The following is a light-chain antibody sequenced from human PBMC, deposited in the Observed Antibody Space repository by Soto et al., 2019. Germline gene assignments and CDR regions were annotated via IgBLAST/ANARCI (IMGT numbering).Light chain of an antibody. J-gene: IGKJ3*01. CDR2: AAS. CDR3: KQSYSTPPFT. Sequence: DIQMTQSPSSLSASVGDRVTITCRASQSISSYLNWYQQKPGKAPKLLIYAASSLQSGVPSRFSGSGSGTDFTLNISSLQPEDFATYYCKQSYSTPPFTFGPGTKVDIK. CDR1: QSISSY. V-gene: IGKV1-39*01.